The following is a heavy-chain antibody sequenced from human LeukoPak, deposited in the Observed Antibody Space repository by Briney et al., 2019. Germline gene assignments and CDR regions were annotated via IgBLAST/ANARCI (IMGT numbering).Heavy chain of an antibody. CDR3: ARVGYSSGWYSRAFWY. CDR1: GYTFTSYG. V-gene: IGHV1-18*01. CDR2: ISAYNGNT. J-gene: IGHJ4*02. Sequence: GASVKVSCKASGYTFTSYGISWVRQAPGQGLEWMGWISAYNGNTNYAQKLQGRVTMTTDTSTSTAYMELRSLRSDDTAVYYCARVGYSSGWYSRAFWYWGQGTLVTVSS. D-gene: IGHD6-19*01.